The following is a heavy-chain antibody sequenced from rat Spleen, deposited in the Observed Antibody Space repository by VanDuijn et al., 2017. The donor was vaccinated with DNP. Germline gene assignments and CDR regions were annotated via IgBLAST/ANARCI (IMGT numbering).Heavy chain of an antibody. D-gene: IGHD1-2*01. J-gene: IGHJ3*01. CDR2: ISYSAIT. CDR1: GYSIISGY. V-gene: IGHV3-1*01. Sequence: EVQLQESGPGLVKTSQSLSLTCSVTGYSIISGYRWNWIRRFPGNKMEWIGHISYSAITTYNPSLKNRISIIRDTSKNQFFLQLNSVTTEDTATYYCARYRTISAISTFPYWGQGTLVTVSS. CDR3: ARYRTISAISTFPY.